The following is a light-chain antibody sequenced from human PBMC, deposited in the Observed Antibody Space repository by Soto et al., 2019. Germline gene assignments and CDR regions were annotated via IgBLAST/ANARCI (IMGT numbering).Light chain of an antibody. CDR3: QQYGGSPPFT. CDR2: RAS. V-gene: IGKV3-20*01. J-gene: IGKJ2*01. Sequence: EIVLTQSPGTLSLSPGERATLSCRASQSVSTIYLAWYQQKPGQAPRLLIYRASSRAAGIPDRFSGSGSGRDFALTISTMEPEDFAVYYCQQYGGSPPFTFGQGTKLESK. CDR1: QSVSTIY.